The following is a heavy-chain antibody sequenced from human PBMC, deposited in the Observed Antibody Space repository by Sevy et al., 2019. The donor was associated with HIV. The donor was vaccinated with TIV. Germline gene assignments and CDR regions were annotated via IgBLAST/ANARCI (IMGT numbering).Heavy chain of an antibody. CDR1: GFNFSIYA. Sequence: GGSLRLSCAASGFNFSIYAMHWVRQAPGKGLEWVAVIPYDGNNKYYADSVKGRFTISRDNSKNIFYLQMNSLRGEDTAVYYCAREGYYDFWSGYPRNEFDYLGQGTLVTVSS. CDR3: AREGYYDFWSGYPRNEFDY. J-gene: IGHJ4*02. CDR2: IPYDGNNK. V-gene: IGHV3-30-3*01. D-gene: IGHD3-3*01.